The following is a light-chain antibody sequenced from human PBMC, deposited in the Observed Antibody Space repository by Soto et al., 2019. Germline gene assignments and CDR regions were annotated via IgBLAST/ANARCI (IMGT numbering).Light chain of an antibody. CDR2: DVT. CDR3: TSYTSSSTYV. CDR1: SSDVGGYDY. V-gene: IGLV2-14*01. Sequence: QSVLTQPASVSGSPGQSITVSCTGTSSDVGGYDYVSWYQQHPGNAPKLLISDVTNRPSGVSNRFSGSESGNTASLTISGLKTEDEADYYCTSYTSSSTYVFGTGTKVTVL. J-gene: IGLJ1*01.